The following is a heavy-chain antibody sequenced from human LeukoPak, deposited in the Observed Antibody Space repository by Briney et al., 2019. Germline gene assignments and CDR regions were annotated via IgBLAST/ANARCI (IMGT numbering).Heavy chain of an antibody. D-gene: IGHD3-10*01. CDR1: RYTVAGYY. Sequence: ASLKVSCKASRYTVAGYYIHWVGQSRGQRLECMGWITPNSGGTNYAQKFQGRVTMTRDTSISTAYMELRSLRSDDTAVYYCARDKRGGSWDPWGQGTLVTVSS. J-gene: IGHJ5*02. CDR3: ARDKRGGSWDP. V-gene: IGHV1-2*02. CDR2: ITPNSGGT.